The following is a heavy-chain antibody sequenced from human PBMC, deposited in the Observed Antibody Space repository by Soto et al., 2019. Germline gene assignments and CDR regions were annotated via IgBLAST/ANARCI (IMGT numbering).Heavy chain of an antibody. Sequence: QVQLVQSGAEVKNPGASVKVSCKASGYTFTRYGIGWARQGPGQGLEWMGWINTYNGNTNYAPKVQDRVTLTTDTSTSTAFMELKSLRSNDTAIYYCARVDVYVTPSPQDVWGQGTTVIVSS. V-gene: IGHV1-18*01. D-gene: IGHD3-16*01. J-gene: IGHJ6*02. CDR1: GYTFTRYG. CDR3: ARVDVYVTPSPQDV. CDR2: INTYNGNT.